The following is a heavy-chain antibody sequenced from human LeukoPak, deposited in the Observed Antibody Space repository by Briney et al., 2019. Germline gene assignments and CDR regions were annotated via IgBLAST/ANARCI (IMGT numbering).Heavy chain of an antibody. CDR3: ARTNGDYVSGYDAFDI. V-gene: IGHV3-21*01. Sequence: GGSLRPSCAPSGFTFSTYSMNWVRHAPGKGLEWVSSISSSSSSYIYYAYSVKGRFTISRDNAKNSLYLQMNSLRAEDTAVYYCARTNGDYVSGYDAFDIWGQGTMVTVSS. CDR2: ISSSSSSYI. CDR1: GFTFSTYS. J-gene: IGHJ3*02. D-gene: IGHD4-17*01.